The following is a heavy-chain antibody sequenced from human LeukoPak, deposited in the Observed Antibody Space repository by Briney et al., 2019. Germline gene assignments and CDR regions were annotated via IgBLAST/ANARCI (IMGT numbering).Heavy chain of an antibody. J-gene: IGHJ1*01. CDR2: IKPDGTEN. V-gene: IGHV3-7*01. Sequence: PGGSLRLSCAASGFTFSDYYMSWIRQAPGKGLEWVANIKPDGTENYYVDSVKGRFTISRDNAKNSLYLQMNGLRAEDTAVYYCAIQKADLITMVRGIIAFWGQGILVTVSS. D-gene: IGHD3-10*01. CDR1: GFTFSDYY. CDR3: AIQKADLITMVRGIIAF.